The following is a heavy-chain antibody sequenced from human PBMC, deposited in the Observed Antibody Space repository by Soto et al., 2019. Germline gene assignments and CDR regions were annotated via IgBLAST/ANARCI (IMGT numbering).Heavy chain of an antibody. J-gene: IGHJ5*02. CDR3: AREGSQYYYGSGSENWFDP. D-gene: IGHD3-10*01. CDR1: GGSISSYY. CDR2: IYYSGST. Sequence: SETLSLTCTVSGGSISSYYWSWIRQPPGKGLEWIGYIYYSGSTNYNPSLKSRVTISVDTSKNQFSLKLSSVTAADTAVYYCAREGSQYYYGSGSENWFDPWGQGTLVTVS. V-gene: IGHV4-59*01.